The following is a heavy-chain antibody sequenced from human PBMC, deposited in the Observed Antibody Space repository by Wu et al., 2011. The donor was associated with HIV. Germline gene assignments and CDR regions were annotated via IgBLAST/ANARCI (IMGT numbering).Heavy chain of an antibody. CDR1: GTFNNYA. J-gene: IGHJ5*02. CDR3: VREIFGSFDP. V-gene: IGHV1-69*12. CDR2: LIPLFGKP. D-gene: IGHD3-10*01. Sequence: QVQLVQSGAEVKKPGSSVRVSCKASGTFNNYAISWVRQAPGQGLEWMGGLIPLFGKPTYAQKFQGRVTITADESTSAADESANTAYMQFSSLRSEDTAVYYCVREIFGSFDPWGQGTQVTVSS.